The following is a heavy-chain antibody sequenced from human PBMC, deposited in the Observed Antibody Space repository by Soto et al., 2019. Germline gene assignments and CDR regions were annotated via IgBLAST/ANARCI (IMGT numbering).Heavy chain of an antibody. V-gene: IGHV4-59*01. J-gene: IGHJ4*02. Sequence: PSETLSLTCTVSGGSISSYYWSWIRQPPGKGLEWIGYIYYSGSTNYNPSLKSRVTISVDTSKNQFSLKLSSVTAADTAVYYCARGTYYYDSSGYYPIPFDYWGQGTLVTGLL. CDR3: ARGTYYYDSSGYYPIPFDY. CDR2: IYYSGST. CDR1: GGSISSYY. D-gene: IGHD3-22*01.